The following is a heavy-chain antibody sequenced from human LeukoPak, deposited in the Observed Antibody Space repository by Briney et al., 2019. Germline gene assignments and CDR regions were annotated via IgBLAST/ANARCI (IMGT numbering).Heavy chain of an antibody. D-gene: IGHD2-15*01. CDR2: IIPIFGTA. Sequence: GSSVKVSCKASGGTFSSYAISWVRQAPRQGLEWMGRIIPIFGTANYAQKFQGRVTITTDESTSTAYMELSSLRSEDTAVYYCARDLENCSGGSCPYYYYYYMDVWGKGTTVTVSS. V-gene: IGHV1-69*05. J-gene: IGHJ6*03. CDR3: ARDLENCSGGSCPYYYYYYMDV. CDR1: GGTFSSYA.